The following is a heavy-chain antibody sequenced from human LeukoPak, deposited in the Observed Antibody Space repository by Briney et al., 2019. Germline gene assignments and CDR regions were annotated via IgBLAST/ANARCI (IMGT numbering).Heavy chain of an antibody. D-gene: IGHD3-22*01. V-gene: IGHV4-59*10. J-gene: IGHJ4*02. Sequence: SETLSLTCAVYGGSFSGYYWSWIRQPAGKGLEWIGRIYTSGSTNYNPSLKSRVTMSVDTSKNQFSLKLSSVTAADTAVYYCARNGVNSGYTAFDYWGQGTLVTVSS. CDR2: IYTSGST. CDR3: ARNGVNSGYTAFDY. CDR1: GGSFSGYY.